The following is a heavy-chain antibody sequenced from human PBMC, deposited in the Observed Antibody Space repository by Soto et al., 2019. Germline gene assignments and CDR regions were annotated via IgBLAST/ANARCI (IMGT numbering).Heavy chain of an antibody. J-gene: IGHJ4*02. D-gene: IGHD3-10*01. Sequence: EVQLVESGGGLVQPGGSLRLSCAVSGFTVSTNYMSWVRQAPGKGLESVSIIYSDGSTYYADSVKGRFTTSRDSARNTLYLQIDNLRADDTAVYHCARDSSYYGSGRGVLDYWGQGTLVTVSS. CDR3: ARDSSYYGSGRGVLDY. V-gene: IGHV3-66*01. CDR1: GFTVSTNY. CDR2: IYSDGST.